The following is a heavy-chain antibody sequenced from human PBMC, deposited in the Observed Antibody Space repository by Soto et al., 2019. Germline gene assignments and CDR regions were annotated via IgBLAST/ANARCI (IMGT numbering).Heavy chain of an antibody. V-gene: IGHV4-59*01. Sequence: QVQLQESGPGLVKPSETLSLTCTVSGGSISSYYWSWIRQPPGKGLDWIGYIYYSGSTNYNPSLKFRVTLSVDTSKTQFSLKLSSVTAADTAVYYCARDKARLHAFDIWGQWPMVTVSS. CDR1: GGSISSYY. D-gene: IGHD6-6*01. CDR2: IYYSGST. CDR3: ARDKARLHAFDI. J-gene: IGHJ3*02.